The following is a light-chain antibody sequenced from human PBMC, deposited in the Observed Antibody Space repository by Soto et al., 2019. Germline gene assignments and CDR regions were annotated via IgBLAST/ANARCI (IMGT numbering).Light chain of an antibody. CDR3: QQYGSSLT. J-gene: IGKJ4*01. V-gene: IGKV3-20*01. CDR2: GAS. Sequence: VMTQSPATLSVSPGERATLSCRASQSVSSNLAWYQQKPGQAPRLLIYGASGRATGIPARFSGSGSETDFTLTITRLEPEDFAVYYCQQYGSSLTFGGGTKVDIK. CDR1: QSVSSN.